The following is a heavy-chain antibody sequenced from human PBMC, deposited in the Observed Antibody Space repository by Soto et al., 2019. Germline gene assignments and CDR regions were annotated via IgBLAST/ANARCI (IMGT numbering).Heavy chain of an antibody. D-gene: IGHD2-2*01. V-gene: IGHV3-30-3*01. J-gene: IGHJ4*02. CDR1: GFTFSSYA. CDR3: ARDASRGVVVPAEGGGVDY. CDR2: ISYDGSNK. Sequence: QVQLVESGGGVVQPGRSLRLSCAASGFTFSSYAMHWVRQAPGKGLEWVAVISYDGSNKYYADSVKGRFTISRDNSKNTLYLQMNSLRAEDTAVYYCARDASRGVVVPAEGGGVDYWGRGTLVTVSS.